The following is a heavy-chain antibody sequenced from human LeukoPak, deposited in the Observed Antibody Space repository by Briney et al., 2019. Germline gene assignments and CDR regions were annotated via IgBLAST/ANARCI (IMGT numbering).Heavy chain of an antibody. CDR2: ISAYNGNT. V-gene: IGHV1-18*01. J-gene: IGHJ4*02. CDR3: ATLGSYGPANLVGAGDY. Sequence: ASVKVSCKASGYTFTSYGISWVRQAPGQGLEWMGWISAYNGNTNYAQKFQGRVTMTEDTSTDTAYMELSSLRSEDTAVYYCATLGSYGPANLVGAGDYWGQGTLVTVSS. CDR1: GYTFTSYG. D-gene: IGHD1-26*01.